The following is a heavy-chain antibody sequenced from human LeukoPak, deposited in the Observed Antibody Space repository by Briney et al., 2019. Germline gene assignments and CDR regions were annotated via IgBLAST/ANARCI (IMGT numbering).Heavy chain of an antibody. J-gene: IGHJ4*02. V-gene: IGHV3-15*01. Sequence: PGGSLRLSCAASGFTFSNAWMSWVRQAPGKGLGWVGRIKSKTDGGTTDYAAPVKGRFTISRDDSKNTLYLQMNSLKTEDTAVSYCTTDVDTAMVTVYWGQGTLVTVSS. CDR1: GFTFSNAW. CDR3: TTDVDTAMVTVY. D-gene: IGHD5-18*01. CDR2: IKSKTDGGTT.